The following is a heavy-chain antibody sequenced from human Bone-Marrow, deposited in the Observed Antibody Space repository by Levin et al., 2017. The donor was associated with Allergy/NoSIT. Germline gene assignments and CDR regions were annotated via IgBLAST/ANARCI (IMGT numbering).Heavy chain of an antibody. V-gene: IGHV3-23*01. CDR1: GFTSGYFA. D-gene: IGHD6-13*01. Sequence: GGSLRLSCAASGFTSGYFAMSWVRETPGKGVEWVISKIGCGSAIYYADPVRGRFTISRDESKNTVYLQMNNLSADDTALYYCVKMEQQLVQGTFQHWGQGTLVTVSS. CDR2: KIGCGSAI. J-gene: IGHJ1*01. CDR3: VKMEQQLVQGTFQH.